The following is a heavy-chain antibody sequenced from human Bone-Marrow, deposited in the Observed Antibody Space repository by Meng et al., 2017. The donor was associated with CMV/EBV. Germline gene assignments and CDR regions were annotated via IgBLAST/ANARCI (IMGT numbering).Heavy chain of an antibody. Sequence: GESQKISCAASGFTFSSYSMNWVRQAPGKGLEWVSSISSSSSYIYYADSVKGRFTISRDNAKNSLYLQMNSLRAEDTAVYYCASLVVVPAAIPYYCGMDVWGQGTTVTVSS. D-gene: IGHD2-2*02. V-gene: IGHV3-21*01. CDR3: ASLVVVPAAIPYYCGMDV. CDR2: ISSSSSYI. CDR1: GFTFSSYS. J-gene: IGHJ6*02.